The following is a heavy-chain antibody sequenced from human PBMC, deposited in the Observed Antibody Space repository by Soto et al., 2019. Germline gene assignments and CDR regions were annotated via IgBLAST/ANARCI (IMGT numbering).Heavy chain of an antibody. CDR3: ARSVAVPGAHIDY. CDR2: VYYTGST. CDR1: GGSISCSY. Sequence: SETLSLTCSVSGGSISCSYWSWIRQSPGKGLEWLGYVYYTGSTNYSPSLGSRVSISVDTSKNEFSLRLSSVTAADTAVYFCARSVAVPGAHIDYWGQGTQVTVSS. J-gene: IGHJ4*02. V-gene: IGHV4-59*01. D-gene: IGHD6-19*01.